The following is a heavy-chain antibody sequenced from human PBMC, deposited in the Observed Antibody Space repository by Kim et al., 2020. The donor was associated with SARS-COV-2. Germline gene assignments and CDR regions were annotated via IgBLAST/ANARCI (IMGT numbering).Heavy chain of an antibody. CDR1: GFTVSSNY. J-gene: IGHJ2*01. V-gene: IGHV3-53*04. D-gene: IGHD2-2*02. CDR3: ARDFRRIPGWYFDL. Sequence: GGSLRLSCAASGFTVSSNYMSWVRQAPGKGLEWVSVIYSGGSTYYADSVKGRFTISRHNSKNTLYLQMNSLRAEDTAVYYCARDFRRIPGWYFDLWGRGTLVTVSS. CDR2: IYSGGST.